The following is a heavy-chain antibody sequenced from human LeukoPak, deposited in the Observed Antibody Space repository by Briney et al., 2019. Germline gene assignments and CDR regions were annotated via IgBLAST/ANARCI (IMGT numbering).Heavy chain of an antibody. CDR3: ARDIAGSWSYYYYYYMDV. CDR2: ISAYNGNT. CDR1: GYTFTSYG. Sequence: ASVKVSCKASGYTFTSYGIIWVRQAPGQGLEWMGWISAYNGNTNYAQKLQGRVTMTTDTSTSTAYMELRSLRSDDTAVYYCARDIAGSWSYYYYYYMDVWGKGTTVTVSS. D-gene: IGHD6-13*01. J-gene: IGHJ6*03. V-gene: IGHV1-18*01.